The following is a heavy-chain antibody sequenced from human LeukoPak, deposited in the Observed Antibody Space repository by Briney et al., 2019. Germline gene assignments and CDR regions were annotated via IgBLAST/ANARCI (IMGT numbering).Heavy chain of an antibody. V-gene: IGHV3-11*04. D-gene: IGHD6-6*01. CDR1: GFTFSDYY. J-gene: IGHJ6*03. Sequence: GGSLRLSCAASGFTFSDYYMSWIRQAPGKGLEWVSYISSSGSTIYYADSVKGRFTISRDNAKNSLYLQMNSLRAEDTAVYYCARDRYSSSPDYYYYMDVWGKGTTVTVSS. CDR3: ARDRYSSSPDYYYYMDV. CDR2: ISSSGSTI.